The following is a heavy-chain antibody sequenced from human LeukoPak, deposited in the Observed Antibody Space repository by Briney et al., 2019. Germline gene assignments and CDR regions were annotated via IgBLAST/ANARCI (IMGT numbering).Heavy chain of an antibody. CDR3: AKGGGVGSSYDYFDY. CDR2: IIDSGGST. Sequence: HSGGALRLSCAASGFTFSSYAMSWVRQAPGKGLEWVSAIIDSGGSTYYADSVKGRFTISRDNSKNTLYLQMNSLRAEDTAVYYCAKGGGVGSSYDYFDYWGQGTLVTVSS. V-gene: IGHV3-23*01. J-gene: IGHJ4*02. D-gene: IGHD6-13*01. CDR1: GFTFSSYA.